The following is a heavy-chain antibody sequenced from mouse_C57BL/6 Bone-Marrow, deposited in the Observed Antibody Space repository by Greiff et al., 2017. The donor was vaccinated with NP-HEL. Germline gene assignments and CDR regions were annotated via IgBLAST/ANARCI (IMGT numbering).Heavy chain of an antibody. CDR2: INPSSGYT. V-gene: IGHV1-4*01. D-gene: IGHD2-4*01. CDR3: ARYYDYGYFDV. J-gene: IGHJ1*03. Sequence: QVQLQQSGAELARPGASVKMSCKASGYTFTSYTMHWVKQRPGQGLEWIGYINPSSGYTKYNQKFKDKATLTADKSSSTAYMQLSSLTSEDSAVYYCARYYDYGYFDVWGTGTTVTVSS. CDR1: GYTFTSYT.